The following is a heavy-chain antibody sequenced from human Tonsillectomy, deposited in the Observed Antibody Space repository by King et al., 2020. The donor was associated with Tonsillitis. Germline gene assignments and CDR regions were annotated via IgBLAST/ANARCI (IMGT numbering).Heavy chain of an antibody. CDR3: ARVPPPYYYDIWTYTAFYI. Sequence: VQLVESGGGLVQPGGSLRLSCAASGFTFSSYWMHWVRQAPGKGLVWVSRSNSDGSSTSYADSVKGRFTISRDNAKNTLYLQMNSLRAEDTAVYYCARVPPPYYYDIWTYTAFYIWGQGTLVTVSS. J-gene: IGHJ3*02. D-gene: IGHD3-22*01. CDR1: GFTFSSYW. CDR2: SNSDGSST. V-gene: IGHV3-74*02.